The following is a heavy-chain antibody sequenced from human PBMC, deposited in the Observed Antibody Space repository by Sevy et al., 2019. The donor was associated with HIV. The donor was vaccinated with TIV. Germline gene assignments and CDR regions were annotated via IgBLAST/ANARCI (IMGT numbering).Heavy chain of an antibody. CDR1: GGSMSSYY. D-gene: IGHD3-16*01. J-gene: IGHJ6*02. V-gene: IGHV4-59*13. CDR2: IYYSGST. Sequence: SETLSLTCTVSGGSMSSYYWSWIRQPPGKGLEWIGYIYYSGSTNYNPSLKSRVTISVDTSKNQFSLKLSSVTAADTAVYYCARGGVSYGMDVWGQGPTVTVSS. CDR3: ARGGVSYGMDV.